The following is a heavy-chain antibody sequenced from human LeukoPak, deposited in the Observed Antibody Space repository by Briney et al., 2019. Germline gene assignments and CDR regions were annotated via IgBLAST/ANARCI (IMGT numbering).Heavy chain of an antibody. CDR1: GDSVSSNSAA. Sequence: SQTLSLTCAISGDSVSSNSAAWNWIRQSPSRGLEWLGRTCYKSKWYNDYAESLKSRITISPDTSKNQFSLQLNSVTPEDTAVYFCARGADYYFPVDVWGQGTTVTVSS. J-gene: IGHJ6*03. CDR3: ARGADYYFPVDV. CDR2: TCYKSKWYN. V-gene: IGHV6-1*01.